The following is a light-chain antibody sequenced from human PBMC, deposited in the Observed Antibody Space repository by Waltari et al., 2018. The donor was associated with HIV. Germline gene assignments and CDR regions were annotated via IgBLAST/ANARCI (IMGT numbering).Light chain of an antibody. CDR3: QHYGSSLYT. Sequence: EIVLTQSPGTLSLSLGQRATLSCKTSQSISSTYLAWYQQFRGQAPRLLIFGASRRATCIPDRFIGSGSGTDFTLTISRLEPEDVALYYCQHYGSSLYTFGQGTQLEI. J-gene: IGKJ2*01. CDR2: GAS. CDR1: QSISSTY. V-gene: IGKV3-20*01.